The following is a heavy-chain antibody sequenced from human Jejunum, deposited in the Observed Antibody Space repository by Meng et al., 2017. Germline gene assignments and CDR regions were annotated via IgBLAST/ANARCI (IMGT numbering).Heavy chain of an antibody. CDR1: GGPLRTGAYY. CDR3: ARLGITETIGGFDP. CDR2: IYYTGST. J-gene: IGHJ5*02. D-gene: IGHD1-7*01. Sequence: QLQHPGQVWWLPSQPRSPPCTVSGGPLRTGAYYWSWIRQHPGKGLEWIGYIYYTGSTFYNPSLKSRVSISLETSKNQFSLKVTSVTAADTAFYYCARLGITETIGGFDPWGQGILVTVSS. V-gene: IGHV4-31*03.